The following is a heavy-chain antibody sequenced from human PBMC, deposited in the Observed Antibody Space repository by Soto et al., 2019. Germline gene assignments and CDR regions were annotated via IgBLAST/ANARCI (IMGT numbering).Heavy chain of an antibody. CDR1: GFTFSDTL. V-gene: IGHV1-3*01. CDR2: INPANGNT. D-gene: IGHD1-26*01. J-gene: IGHJ3*01. CDR3: ARDIVSVGPRANEAFDV. Sequence: QVQLVQSGAEMKKPGASVNISCQASGFTFSDTLINWVRQGPGQGLEWMGWINPANGNTRYSESFQGRVTISSLSSASTAYVALSDLTSEDTAVYYCARDIVSVGPRANEAFDVWDQGTMITVSS.